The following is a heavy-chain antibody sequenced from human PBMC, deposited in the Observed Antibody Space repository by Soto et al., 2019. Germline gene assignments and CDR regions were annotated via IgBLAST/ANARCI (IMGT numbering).Heavy chain of an antibody. D-gene: IGHD3-3*01. CDR1: GASGSSGSYY. CDR2: IYYSGSP. J-gene: IGHJ6*02. V-gene: IGHV4-61*01. Sequence: PSETLSLTCTVSGASGSSGSYYWSWIRQPPGKGLEWIGYIYYSGSPKYNPSLKSRVTMSVDTSKNQFSLRLSSMTVADTAVYYCARKYEGGDFWRGYSNQVHYYGMDVWGQGTTVTVSS. CDR3: ARKYEGGDFWRGYSNQVHYYGMDV.